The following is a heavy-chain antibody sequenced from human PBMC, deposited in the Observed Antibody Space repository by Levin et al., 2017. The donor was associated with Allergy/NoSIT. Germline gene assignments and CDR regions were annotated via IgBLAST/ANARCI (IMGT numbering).Heavy chain of an antibody. J-gene: IGHJ3*02. V-gene: IGHV3-30*03. Sequence: HAGGSLRLSCAASGFTFSSYGMHWVRQAPGKGLEWVAVISYDGSNKYYADSVKGRFTISRDNSKNTLYLQMNSLRAEDTAVYYCAVIAAAGMKDAFDIWGQGTMVTVSS. CDR3: AVIAAAGMKDAFDI. CDR1: GFTFSSYG. CDR2: ISYDGSNK. D-gene: IGHD6-13*01.